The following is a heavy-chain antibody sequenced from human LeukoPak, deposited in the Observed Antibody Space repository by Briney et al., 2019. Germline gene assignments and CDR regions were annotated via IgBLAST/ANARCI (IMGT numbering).Heavy chain of an antibody. Sequence: GASVKVSCKASGYTFTSYGISWVRQAPGQGLEWMGWISAYNGNTNYAQKLQGRVTMTTDTSTSTAYMELRSLRSDDTAVYYCARDTPYDSSGYFTVWGQGTLVTVSS. CDR1: GYTFTSYG. J-gene: IGHJ4*02. CDR2: ISAYNGNT. V-gene: IGHV1-18*01. D-gene: IGHD3-22*01. CDR3: ARDTPYDSSGYFTV.